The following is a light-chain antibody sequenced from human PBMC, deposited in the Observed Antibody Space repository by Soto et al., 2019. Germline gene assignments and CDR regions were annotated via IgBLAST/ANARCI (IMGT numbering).Light chain of an antibody. J-gene: IGKJ2*03. V-gene: IGKV3-20*01. CDR2: DTS. CDR3: HQYINPPNS. CDR1: QTVISGY. Sequence: ETVLTQSPGTLSLSPGERPTVSCRASQTVISGYLGWYQQKPGQPPRLLIYDTSRRANGIPDRFSGSGSRTDFTLTISRLEPEDFAVYYCHQYINPPNSFGQGTKLEIK.